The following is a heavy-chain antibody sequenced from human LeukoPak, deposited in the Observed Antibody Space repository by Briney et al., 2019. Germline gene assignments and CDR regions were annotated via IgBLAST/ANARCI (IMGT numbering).Heavy chain of an antibody. V-gene: IGHV3-30-3*01. J-gene: IGHJ4*02. Sequence: QPGGSLRLSCAASGFTFSSYAMHWVRQAPGKGLEWVAVISYDGSNKYYADSVKGRFTISRDNSKNTLYLQMNSLRAEDTAVYYCARPGDPTDKSTLEFDYWGQGTLVTVSS. D-gene: IGHD7-27*01. CDR3: ARPGDPTDKSTLEFDY. CDR1: GFTFSSYA. CDR2: ISYDGSNK.